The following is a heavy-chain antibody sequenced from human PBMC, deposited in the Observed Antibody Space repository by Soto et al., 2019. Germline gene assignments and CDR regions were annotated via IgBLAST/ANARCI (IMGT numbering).Heavy chain of an antibody. D-gene: IGHD1-26*01. CDR2: IDPSDSYT. J-gene: IGHJ6*02. V-gene: IGHV5-10-1*01. CDR3: ARQGVGAYGMDV. CDR1: GYSLTSYW. Sequence: GESLKISCKGSGYSLTSYWISWVRQMPGKGLEWMGRIDPSDSYTNYSPSFQGHVTISADKSISTAYLQWSSLKASDTAMYYCARQGVGAYGMDVWGQGTTVTVSS.